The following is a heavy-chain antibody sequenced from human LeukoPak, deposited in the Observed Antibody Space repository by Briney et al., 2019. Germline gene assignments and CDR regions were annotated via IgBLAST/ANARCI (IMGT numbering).Heavy chain of an antibody. J-gene: IGHJ4*02. Sequence: GGSLRLSCAASGFPFSSYGMHWVRQAPGKRLEEVSYISYDGDNKYYADSVKGRFTISRDNYKNTLYVQMNSLRAEDTGIYSCAKEGPGGGAYFDYGAEGTLVTVSS. D-gene: IGHD1-26*01. CDR2: ISYDGDNK. V-gene: IGHV3-30*12. CDR3: AKEGPGGGAYFDY. CDR1: GFPFSSYG.